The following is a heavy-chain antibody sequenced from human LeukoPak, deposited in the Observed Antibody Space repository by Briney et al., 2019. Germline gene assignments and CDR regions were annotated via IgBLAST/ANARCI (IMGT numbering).Heavy chain of an antibody. CDR1: GGTFSSYA. D-gene: IGHD2-15*01. CDR2: IIPIFGTA. J-gene: IGHJ6*02. Sequence: ASVKASCKASGGTFSSYAISWVRQAPGQGLEWMGGIIPIFGTANYAQKFQGRVTITADESTSTAYMELSSLRSEDTAVYYCARAACSGGSHPDGCYYYGMDVWGQGTTVTVSS. CDR3: ARAACSGGSHPDGCYYYGMDV. V-gene: IGHV1-69*13.